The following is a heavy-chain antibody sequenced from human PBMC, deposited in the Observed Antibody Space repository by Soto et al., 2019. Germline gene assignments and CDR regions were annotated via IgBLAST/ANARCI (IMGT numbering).Heavy chain of an antibody. CDR2: VTTSGDTM. V-gene: IGHV3-48*02. CDR1: GFTFSRYN. Sequence: EVQLVESGGGLVQPGGSLRLSCVASGFTFSRYNMYWVRQAPGKGLEWVAYVTTSGDTMFYADSVEGRFAISRDVAKNSVHLQMNSLGDEDTAVYYCVREEASGSSGLTYHYYYNGMDVWGQGTTVTVSS. D-gene: IGHD3-10*01. CDR3: VREEASGSSGLTYHYYYNGMDV. J-gene: IGHJ6*02.